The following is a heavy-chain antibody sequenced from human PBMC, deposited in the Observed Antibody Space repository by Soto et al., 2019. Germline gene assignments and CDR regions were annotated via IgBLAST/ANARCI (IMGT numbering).Heavy chain of an antibody. Sequence: QVQLVESGGGVVQPGRSLRLSCRSSGFRLTVYRMNWVRQAPGKGLEWVAVMQPDGVTKNYADSVQGRFVISGDNSKNTLYLEMDSLTPEDTAIYYCARGLQGFDYWGQGTLVTVSS. CDR2: MQPDGVTK. V-gene: IGHV3-30*09. CDR3: ARGLQGFDY. J-gene: IGHJ4*02. CDR1: GFRLTVYR.